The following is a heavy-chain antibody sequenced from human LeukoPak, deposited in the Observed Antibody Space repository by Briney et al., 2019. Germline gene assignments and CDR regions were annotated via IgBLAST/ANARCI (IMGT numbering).Heavy chain of an antibody. V-gene: IGHV3-23*01. CDR2: IRESGGGT. D-gene: IGHD3-10*01. CDR1: GFTISNYD. J-gene: IGHJ4*02. Sequence: GGSLRLSCAASGFTISNYDMIWVRQAPGRGLEWVSGIRESGGGTYYTDSVKGRFTVSRDNSKNTLYLQMNSLRAEDTAVYYCARRGIVVRGFLIGLHKQAYYFDYWGQGALVTVSS. CDR3: ARRGIVVRGFLIGLHKQAYYFDY.